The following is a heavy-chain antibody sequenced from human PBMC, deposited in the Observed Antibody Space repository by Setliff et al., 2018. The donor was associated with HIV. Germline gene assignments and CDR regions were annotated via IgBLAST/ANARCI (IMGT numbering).Heavy chain of an antibody. J-gene: IGHJ4*02. D-gene: IGHD6-25*01. CDR2: IHADGSST. CDR3: VRGTSAYPGIDF. Sequence: PGGSLRLSCAASGFTFSTYWMHWVRQAPGKGLVWVSRIHADGSSTHYADSVRGRFTISRDNRKNTLYLQMNSLRAEDTATYYCVRGTSAYPGIDFWGQGTMVTV. V-gene: IGHV3-74*01. CDR1: GFTFSTYW.